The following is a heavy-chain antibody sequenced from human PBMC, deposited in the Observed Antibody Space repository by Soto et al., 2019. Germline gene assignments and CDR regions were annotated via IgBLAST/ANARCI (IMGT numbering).Heavy chain of an antibody. D-gene: IGHD3-9*01. CDR2: IKQDGSEK. Sequence: GGSLRLSCAASGFTFSSYWMSWVRQAPGKGLEWVANIKQDGSEKYYVDSVKGRFTISRDNAKNSLYLQMNSLRAEDTAVYYCARDRYYDILTGYSDYWGQGTLVTVSS. CDR1: GFTFSSYW. V-gene: IGHV3-7*03. J-gene: IGHJ4*02. CDR3: ARDRYYDILTGYSDY.